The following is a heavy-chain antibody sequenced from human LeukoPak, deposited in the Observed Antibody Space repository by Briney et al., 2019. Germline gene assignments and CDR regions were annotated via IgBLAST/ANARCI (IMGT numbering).Heavy chain of an antibody. CDR3: ARVNSRSGYSSAVDY. D-gene: IGHD3-22*01. Sequence: PGGSLRLSCAAPGFTFSSYAMHWVRRAPGKGLEWVAVISYDGSNKYYADSVKGRFTISRDNSKNTLYLQMNSLRAEDTAVYYCARVNSRSGYSSAVDYWGQGTLVTVSS. V-gene: IGHV3-30-3*01. CDR2: ISYDGSNK. CDR1: GFTFSSYA. J-gene: IGHJ4*02.